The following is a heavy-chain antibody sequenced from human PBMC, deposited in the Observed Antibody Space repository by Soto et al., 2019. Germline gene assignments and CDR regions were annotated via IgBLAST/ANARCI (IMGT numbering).Heavy chain of an antibody. V-gene: IGHV5-51*01. CDR1: GYSFTSYW. Sequence: GESLKISCKGSGYSFTSYWIGWVRQMPGKGLEWMGIIYPGDSDTRYSPSFQGQVTISADKSISTAYLQWSSLKASDTAMYYCARQADSNYLYYGMDVWGQGTTVTVSS. J-gene: IGHJ6*02. CDR2: IYPGDSDT. CDR3: ARQADSNYLYYGMDV. D-gene: IGHD4-4*01.